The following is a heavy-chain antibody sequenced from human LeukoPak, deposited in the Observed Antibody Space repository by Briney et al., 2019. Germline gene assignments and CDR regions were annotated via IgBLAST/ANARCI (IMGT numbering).Heavy chain of an antibody. CDR1: GGSISSSSYY. Sequence: SETLSLTCTVSGGSISSSSYYWGWLRQPPGKGLEWIVSIYYSGSTYYNPSLKSRVTISVDTSKNQFSLKLSSVTAADTAVYYCASYYDYVWGSYPRPQHPFDPWGQGTLLTVAS. CDR3: ASYYDYVWGSYPRPQHPFDP. J-gene: IGHJ5*02. D-gene: IGHD3-16*02. V-gene: IGHV4-39*01. CDR2: IYYSGST.